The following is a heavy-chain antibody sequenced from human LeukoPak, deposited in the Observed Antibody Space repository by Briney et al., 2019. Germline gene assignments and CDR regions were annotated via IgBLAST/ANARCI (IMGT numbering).Heavy chain of an antibody. Sequence: GRSLRLSCAASGFTFSSYAMHWVRQAPGKGLEWVAVISYDGSNKYYADSVKGRFTISRDNSKNTLYLQMNSLRAEDTAVYYCAKELITMIVVVSAFDIWGQGTMVTVSS. CDR2: ISYDGSNK. CDR1: GFTFSSYA. V-gene: IGHV3-30-3*01. CDR3: AKELITMIVVVSAFDI. D-gene: IGHD3-22*01. J-gene: IGHJ3*02.